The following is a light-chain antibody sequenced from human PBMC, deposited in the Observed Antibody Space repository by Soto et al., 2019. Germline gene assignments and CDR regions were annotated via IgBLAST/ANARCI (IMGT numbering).Light chain of an antibody. CDR3: QQYNSYPFI. CDR1: QYTSTW. V-gene: IGKV1-5*01. J-gene: IGKJ2*01. CDR2: DAS. Sequence: DNQMTQSPFTLSASVGDRVTITCRASQYTSTWLAWYQQKPGKAPNLLIYDASSLESGVPSRFSASGSGTEFTPTISSLQPDDFATYYCQQYNSYPFIFGQGTKLEIK.